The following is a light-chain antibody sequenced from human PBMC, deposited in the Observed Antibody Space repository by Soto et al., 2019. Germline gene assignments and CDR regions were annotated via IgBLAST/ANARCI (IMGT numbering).Light chain of an antibody. CDR2: AAS. V-gene: IGKV1-27*01. J-gene: IGKJ1*01. CDR1: QGINNY. CDR3: QKYNGVQWT. Sequence: DIQMTQSPSSLSASVGDRVTIACRASQGINNYLVWYQQKPGKVPKLLIYAASTLQSGVPSRFSGSGSGTEFTLNIRRLRPASVATYYCQKYNGVQWTFGQGTKVEIK.